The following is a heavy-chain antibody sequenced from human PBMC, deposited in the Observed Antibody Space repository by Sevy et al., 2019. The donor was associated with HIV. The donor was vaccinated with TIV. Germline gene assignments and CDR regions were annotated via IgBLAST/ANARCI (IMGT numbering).Heavy chain of an antibody. D-gene: IGHD6-13*01. CDR3: ARRGGAAAGPAPYYYYYYGMDV. CDR1: GGSISSYY. V-gene: IGHV4-59*12. J-gene: IGHJ6*02. CDR2: IYYSGST. Sequence: SETLSLTCTVSGGSISSYYWSWIRQPPGKGLEWIGYIYYSGSTNYNPSLKSRVTISVDTSKNQFSLKLSSVTAADTAGDYCARRGGAAAGPAPYYYYYYGMDVWGQGTTVTVSS.